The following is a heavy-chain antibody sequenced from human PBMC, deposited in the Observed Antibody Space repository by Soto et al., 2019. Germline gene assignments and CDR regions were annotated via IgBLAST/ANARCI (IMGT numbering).Heavy chain of an antibody. CDR1: GFTFINYA. CDR2: ISGGGDRT. D-gene: IGHD2-2*01. V-gene: IGHV3-23*01. J-gene: IGHJ2*01. Sequence: EVQLLESGGGLVQPGGSLRLSCVGSGFTFINYAMNWVRQTPGKGLEWVSTISGGGDRTFDADTVKGRFTISRDNSKNTVNLQMNSLRADDTAVYYCARKVLGSTSRPDWWHFYLWGSGTLVTVSS. CDR3: ARKVLGSTSRPDWWHFYL.